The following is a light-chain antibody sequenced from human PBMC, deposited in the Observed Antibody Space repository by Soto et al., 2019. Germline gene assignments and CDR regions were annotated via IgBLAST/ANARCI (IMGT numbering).Light chain of an antibody. J-gene: IGLJ1*01. V-gene: IGLV1-40*01. Sequence: VLTQPPSVSGAPGQRITISCTGSSSNIGADFDVYWYQQLPGAAPKLLIYGNTNRPSGVPDRFSGSKSGTSASLAITGLQAEDEADYYCQSYDRSLNGVFGTGTKVTVL. CDR1: SSNIGADFD. CDR3: QSYDRSLNGV. CDR2: GNT.